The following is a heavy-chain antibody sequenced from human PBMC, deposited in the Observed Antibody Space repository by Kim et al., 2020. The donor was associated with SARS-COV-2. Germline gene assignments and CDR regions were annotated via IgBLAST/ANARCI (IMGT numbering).Heavy chain of an antibody. Sequence: SETLSLTCTVSGGSISSSSYYWGWIRQPPGKGLEWIGSIYYSGSTYYNPSLKSRVTISVDTSKNQFSLKLSSVTAAETAVYYCARYGRDGYNFYYFDYWG. CDR2: IYYSGST. CDR3: ARYGRDGYNFYYFDY. D-gene: IGHD5-12*01. V-gene: IGHV4-39*01. CDR1: GGSISSSSYY. J-gene: IGHJ4*01.